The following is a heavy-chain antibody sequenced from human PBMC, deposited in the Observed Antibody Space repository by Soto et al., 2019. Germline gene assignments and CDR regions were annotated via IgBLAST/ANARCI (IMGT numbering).Heavy chain of an antibody. Sequence: QVQLQESGPGLVKPSGTLSLTCGVSGGSIRSNKWWSWVRQPPGKGLEWIGEIYHSGSTNYNPSLMRRVTISVDKSKSQFSLKLTSVTAADTAVYYCARWGDWMQQVLWGEGTMVTVSS. D-gene: IGHD5-18*01. CDR1: GGSIRSNKW. CDR3: ARWGDWMQQVL. CDR2: IYHSGST. J-gene: IGHJ4*02. V-gene: IGHV4-4*02.